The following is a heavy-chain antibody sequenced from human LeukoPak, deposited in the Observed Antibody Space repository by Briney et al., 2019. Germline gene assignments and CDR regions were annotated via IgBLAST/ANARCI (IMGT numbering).Heavy chain of an antibody. D-gene: IGHD2-2*01. J-gene: IGHJ4*02. Sequence: GGSLRLSCVASGFTFSDHSMMWVRQAPGKGLEWVAVISYDGSNKYYADSVKGRFTISRDNSKNTLYLQMNSLRAEDTAVYFCASVRYCSSSICYGVFDYWGQGTLVTVSS. CDR2: ISYDGSNK. CDR1: GFTFSDHS. CDR3: ASVRYCSSSICYGVFDY. V-gene: IGHV3-30-3*01.